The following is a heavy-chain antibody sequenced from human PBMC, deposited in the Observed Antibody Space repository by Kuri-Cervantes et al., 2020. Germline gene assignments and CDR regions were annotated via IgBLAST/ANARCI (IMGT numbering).Heavy chain of an antibody. Sequence: SVKVSCKPSGGTFRSYSFSWVRQAPGPGLEWMGGNIPNFGTANYAQKLQGRVTITADESTSTAYMELSSTKSEDTAVYYCAIGPRVPRKQGFGYWGQGTLVTVSS. CDR1: GGTFRSYS. CDR2: NIPNFGTA. J-gene: IGHJ4*02. D-gene: IGHD2-2*01. V-gene: IGHV1-69*13. CDR3: AIGPRVPRKQGFGY.